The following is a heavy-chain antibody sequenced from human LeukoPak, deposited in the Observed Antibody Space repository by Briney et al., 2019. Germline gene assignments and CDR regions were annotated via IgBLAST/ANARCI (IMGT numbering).Heavy chain of an antibody. CDR1: GFTFSSYA. CDR3: AKDLLRGTLAGSDY. V-gene: IGHV3-23*01. Sequence: GGSLRLSCTGSGFTFSSYAMSWVRQAPGKGLEWVSAISGSGGSTYYADSVKGRFTISRDNSNNTLYLQMNSLRAEDTAVYYCAKDLLRGTLAGSDYWGQGTLVTVSS. D-gene: IGHD3-3*01. J-gene: IGHJ4*02. CDR2: ISGSGGST.